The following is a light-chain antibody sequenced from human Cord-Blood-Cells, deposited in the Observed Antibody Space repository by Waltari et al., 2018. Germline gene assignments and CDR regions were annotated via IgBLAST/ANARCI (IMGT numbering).Light chain of an antibody. CDR1: QGISNS. V-gene: IGKV1-NL1*01. CDR3: QQYYSTPYT. Sequence: DIQMTQSPSSLSASVGTRVTITCRASQGISNSLAWYQQKPGKAPKLLIYAASRLESGVPARFSGSGSGTDYTLTISSLQPEDFATDYCQQYYSTPYTFGQGTKLEIK. J-gene: IGKJ2*01. CDR2: AAS.